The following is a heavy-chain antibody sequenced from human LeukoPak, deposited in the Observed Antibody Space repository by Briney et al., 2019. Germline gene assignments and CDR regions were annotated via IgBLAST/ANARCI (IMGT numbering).Heavy chain of an antibody. CDR1: GYTLTELS. Sequence: ASVKVSCKVSGYTLTELSMHWVRQAPGKGLEWMGGFDPEDGETIYAQKFQGRVTMTEDTSTDTAYMELSSVRSEDTAVYYCARFLKNPVNRRGPANYYMDVWGKGTTVTISS. CDR3: ARFLKNPVNRRGPANYYMDV. J-gene: IGHJ6*03. V-gene: IGHV1-24*01. D-gene: IGHD2/OR15-2a*01. CDR2: FDPEDGET.